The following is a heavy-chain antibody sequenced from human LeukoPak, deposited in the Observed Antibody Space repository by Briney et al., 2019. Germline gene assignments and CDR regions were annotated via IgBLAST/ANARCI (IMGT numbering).Heavy chain of an antibody. Sequence: GGPLRLSCAASGFTFSSYTMSWVRQAPGEGLAWVSGIDSSGTKTTYADSVKGRFTISRDNPRNTLYLQMNSLRAEDTAVYYCAKDETGFLNYFHYWGQGALVTVSS. CDR2: IDSSGTKT. V-gene: IGHV3-23*01. CDR3: AKDETGFLNYFHY. D-gene: IGHD3-3*01. J-gene: IGHJ4*02. CDR1: GFTFSSYT.